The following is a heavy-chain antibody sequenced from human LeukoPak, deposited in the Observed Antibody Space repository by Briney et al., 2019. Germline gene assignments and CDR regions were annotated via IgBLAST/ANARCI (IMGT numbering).Heavy chain of an antibody. Sequence: SETLSLTCTVSGGSISSYYWSWIRQPPGKGLEWIGYIYYSGSTNYNPSLKSRVTISVDTSKNQFSLKLSSVTAADTAVYYCARKVYNGYAPFDYWGQGTLVTVSS. V-gene: IGHV4-59*08. CDR1: GGSISSYY. D-gene: IGHD5-12*01. CDR2: IYYSGST. CDR3: ARKVYNGYAPFDY. J-gene: IGHJ4*02.